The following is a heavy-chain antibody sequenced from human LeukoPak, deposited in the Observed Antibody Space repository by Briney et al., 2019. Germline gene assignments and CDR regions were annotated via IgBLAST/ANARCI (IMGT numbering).Heavy chain of an antibody. J-gene: IGHJ4*02. CDR1: GFTFSSYA. CDR3: ARDQDDFWSGYLGY. Sequence: GGSLRLSCAASGFTFSSYAMHWVRQAPGKGLEWVAVIWYDGSNKYYADSVKGRFTISRDNSKNTLYLQMNSLRAEDTAVYYCARDQDDFWSGYLGYWGQGTLVTVSS. D-gene: IGHD3-3*01. V-gene: IGHV3-33*08. CDR2: IWYDGSNK.